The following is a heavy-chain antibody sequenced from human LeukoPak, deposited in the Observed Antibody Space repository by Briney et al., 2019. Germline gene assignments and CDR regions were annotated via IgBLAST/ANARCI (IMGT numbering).Heavy chain of an antibody. CDR1: GFTFSSYG. J-gene: IGHJ4*02. CDR2: IWYDGSNK. Sequence: GGSLRLSCAASGFTFSSYGMHWVRQAPGKGLEWVAVIWYDGSNKYYADSVKGRFTISRDNSKNTLYLQMNSLRAEDTAVYYCARDTTLGGGLLWFYDYWGQGTLVTVSS. V-gene: IGHV3-33*01. CDR3: ARDTTLGGGLLWFYDY. D-gene: IGHD3-10*01.